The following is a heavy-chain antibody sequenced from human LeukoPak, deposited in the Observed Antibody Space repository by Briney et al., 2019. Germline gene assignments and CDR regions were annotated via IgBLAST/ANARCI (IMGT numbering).Heavy chain of an antibody. CDR1: GFTCSSYA. Sequence: GGSLRLSGAASGFTCSSYAMHWVRQAPGKGLEWVAVISYDGSNKYYADSVEGRFTISRDNSKNTLYLQMNSLRAEDTAVYYCARARRFLEWLPNAFDIWGQGTMVTVSS. J-gene: IGHJ3*02. D-gene: IGHD3-3*01. CDR3: ARARRFLEWLPNAFDI. CDR2: ISYDGSNK. V-gene: IGHV3-30-3*01.